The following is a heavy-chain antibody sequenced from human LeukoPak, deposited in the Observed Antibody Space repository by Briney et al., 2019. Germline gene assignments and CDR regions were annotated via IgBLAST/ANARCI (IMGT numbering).Heavy chain of an antibody. V-gene: IGHV6-1*01. J-gene: IGHJ4*02. CDR2: TYYRSKWYN. CDR1: GDSFSSNSAA. D-gene: IGHD6-19*01. Sequence: SQTLSLTCALSGDSFSSNSAAWNWIRQSPSRGLEWLGRTYYRSKWYNDYAVSVKSRITINPDTSKNQFSLQLNSVTPEDTAVYYCAREIGSSGWYPGGTFDYWGQGTLVTVSS. CDR3: AREIGSSGWYPGGTFDY.